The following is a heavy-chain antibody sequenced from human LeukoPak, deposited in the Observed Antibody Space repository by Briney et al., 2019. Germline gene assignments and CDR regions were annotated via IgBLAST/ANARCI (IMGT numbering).Heavy chain of an antibody. CDR1: GFTLSDYW. V-gene: IGHV3-7*01. CDR2: IKQDGSQV. D-gene: IGHD3-3*01. Sequence: PGGSLRLSCAASGFTLSDYWMGWVRQAPGKGLAWVANIKQDGSQVQYVDSVTGRFTISRDNAKNSLSLQMNSLRAEDTAVYYCARWATSFDLWGQGSLVTVSS. CDR3: ARWATSFDL. J-gene: IGHJ4*02.